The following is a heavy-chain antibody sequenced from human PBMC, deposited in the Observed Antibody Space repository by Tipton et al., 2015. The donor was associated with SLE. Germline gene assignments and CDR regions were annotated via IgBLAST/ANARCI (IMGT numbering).Heavy chain of an antibody. V-gene: IGHV4-30-4*01. J-gene: IGHJ4*02. CDR3: AGGPEELGIPPLFDY. CDR2: VYYSGST. CDR1: GDSIRRHF. D-gene: IGHD7-27*01. Sequence: TLSLTCTVSGDSIRRHFWSWIRQPPGKGLEWIGYVYYSGSTYYNPSLKSRVTISVDTSKNQFSLKLSSVTAADTAVYYCAGGPEELGIPPLFDYWGQGTLVTVSS.